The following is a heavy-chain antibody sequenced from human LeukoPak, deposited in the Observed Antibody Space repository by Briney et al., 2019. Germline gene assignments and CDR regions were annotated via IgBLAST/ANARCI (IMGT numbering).Heavy chain of an antibody. CDR3: ARRGYSSSWATFDY. D-gene: IGHD6-13*01. CDR1: GYSISSGYY. V-gene: IGHV4-38-2*01. Sequence: SETLSLTCAVSGYSISSGYYWGWIRQPPGKGLEWIGSIYHSGSTYYNPSLKSRVAISVDTSKNQFSLKLSSVTTADTAVYCCARRGYSSSWATFDYCGQGSLVTVSS. CDR2: IYHSGST. J-gene: IGHJ4*02.